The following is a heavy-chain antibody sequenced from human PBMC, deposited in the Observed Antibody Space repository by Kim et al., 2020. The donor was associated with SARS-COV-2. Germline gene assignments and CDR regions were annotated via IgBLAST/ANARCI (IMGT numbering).Heavy chain of an antibody. J-gene: IGHJ4*02. CDR3: ARDFPDPISAQLWSNFDF. CDR2: IKQDGSEK. D-gene: IGHD5-18*01. V-gene: IGHV3-7*01. Sequence: GGSLRLSCAASGFNFSSYWMSWVRQAPGKGLEWVANIKQDGSEKYYVDSVKGRFTISRDNAKNSLYLQMNSLRAEDTAVYYCARDFPDPISAQLWSNFDFRGQGTLVTVSS. CDR1: GFNFSSYW.